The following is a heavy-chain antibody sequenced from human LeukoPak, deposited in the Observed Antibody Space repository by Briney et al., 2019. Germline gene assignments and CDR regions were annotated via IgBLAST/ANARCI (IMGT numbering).Heavy chain of an antibody. J-gene: IGHJ4*02. Sequence: PSETLSLTCAVYGRSFSGYYWSWIRQPPGKGREWMGEINLSGSTNSNPPLKSRATIPVDTPKNQFSLKLRAVTAADTAVYYCARGRRGVVIIKGGTREYYFDYWGQGTLVTVSS. CDR3: ARGRRGVVIIKGGTREYYFDY. CDR2: INLSGST. CDR1: GRSFSGYY. D-gene: IGHD3-3*01. V-gene: IGHV4-34*01.